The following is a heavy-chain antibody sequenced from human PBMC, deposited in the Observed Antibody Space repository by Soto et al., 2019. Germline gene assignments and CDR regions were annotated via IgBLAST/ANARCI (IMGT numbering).Heavy chain of an antibody. J-gene: IGHJ6*02. CDR3: ARDLIVGATPYYYYYGMDV. D-gene: IGHD1-26*01. CDR1: GYTFTGYY. Sequence: ASVKVSCKASGYTFTGYYMHWVRQAPGQGLEWMGRINPNSGGTSYAQKFQGRVTMTRDTSTSTVYMELSSLRSEDTAVYYCARDLIVGATPYYYYYGMDVWGQGTTVTVSS. CDR2: INPNSGGT. V-gene: IGHV1-2*02.